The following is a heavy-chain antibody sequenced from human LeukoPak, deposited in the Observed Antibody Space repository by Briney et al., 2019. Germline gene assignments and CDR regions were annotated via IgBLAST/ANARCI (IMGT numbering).Heavy chain of an antibody. D-gene: IGHD3-22*01. CDR3: ASTYYYDSSGYSPFDY. V-gene: IGHV3-23*01. Sequence: GGSLRLSRAASGFTFSSYAMSWVRQAPGKGLEWVSAISGSGGSTYYADSVKGRFTISRDNSRNTLYLQMNSLRAEDTAVYYCASTYYYDSSGYSPFDYWGQGTLVTVSS. CDR2: ISGSGGST. J-gene: IGHJ4*02. CDR1: GFTFSSYA.